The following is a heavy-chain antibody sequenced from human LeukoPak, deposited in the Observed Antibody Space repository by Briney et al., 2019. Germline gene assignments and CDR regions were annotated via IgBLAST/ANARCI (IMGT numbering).Heavy chain of an antibody. J-gene: IGHJ3*02. CDR3: ARDPHYYDSSGYEADAFDI. Sequence: SETLSLTCTVSGVSISSSNSYWGWIRQPPGKGLEWIGSIYYSGNTYYNASLKSQVSISIDTSKNQFSLKLSSVTAADTAVYYCARDPHYYDSSGYEADAFDIWGQGTMVTVSS. D-gene: IGHD3-22*01. V-gene: IGHV4-39*07. CDR1: GVSISSSNSY. CDR2: IYYSGNT.